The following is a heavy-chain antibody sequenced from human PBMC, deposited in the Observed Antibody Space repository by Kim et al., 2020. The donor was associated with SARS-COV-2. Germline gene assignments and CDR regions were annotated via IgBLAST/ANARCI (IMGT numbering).Heavy chain of an antibody. D-gene: IGHD3-10*01. J-gene: IGHJ4*02. CDR3: ARDTYGSGSSFDY. V-gene: IGHV4-4*02. CDR2: IYHSGST. Sequence: SETLSLTCAVSGGSISSSNWWSWVRQPPGKGLEWIGEIYHSGSTNYNPSLKSRVTISVDKSKNQFSLKLSSVTAADTAVYYCARDTYGSGSSFDYWGQGTRVTVS. CDR1: GGSISSSNW.